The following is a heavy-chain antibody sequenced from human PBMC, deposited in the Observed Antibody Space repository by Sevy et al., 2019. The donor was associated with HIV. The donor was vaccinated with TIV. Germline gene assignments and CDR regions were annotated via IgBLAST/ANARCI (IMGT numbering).Heavy chain of an antibody. D-gene: IGHD3-22*01. CDR2: INPNSGDT. CDR1: GYTFNGYY. V-gene: IGHV1-2*06. J-gene: IGHJ4*02. Sequence: ASVKVSCKASGYTFNGYYMHWVRQARGQGLEWMGRINPNSGDTNYAQKFHGRVTMTRDTSISTAYMELSRLRSDDTAVYYCARGGLEFDSSGYYYFDYWGQGTQVTVSS. CDR3: ARGGLEFDSSGYYYFDY.